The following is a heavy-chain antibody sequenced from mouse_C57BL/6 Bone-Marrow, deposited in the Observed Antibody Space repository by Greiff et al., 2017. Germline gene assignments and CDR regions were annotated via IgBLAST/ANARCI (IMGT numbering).Heavy chain of an antibody. Sequence: VQLKESGGGLVKPGGSLKLSCAASGFTFSDYGMHWVRQAPEKGLEWVAYISSGSSTIYYADTVKGRFTISRDNAKNTLFLQMTSLRSEDTAMYYCARKRIYSTNAMDYWGQGTSVTVSS. D-gene: IGHD2-5*01. CDR1: GFTFSDYG. CDR2: ISSGSSTI. V-gene: IGHV5-17*01. CDR3: ARKRIYSTNAMDY. J-gene: IGHJ4*01.